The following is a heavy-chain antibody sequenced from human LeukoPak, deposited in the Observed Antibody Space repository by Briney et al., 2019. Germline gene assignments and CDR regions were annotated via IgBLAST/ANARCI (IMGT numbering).Heavy chain of an antibody. D-gene: IGHD3-3*02. CDR2: ISAYSGDT. CDR1: AYNFISYG. V-gene: IGHV1-18*01. Sequence: ASVKVSCKASAYNFISYGISWVRLVPGQGLEWMGWISAYSGDTNYAQRFQGRVTMSTDTSTDTAYMELRSLKSEDTAVYYCARNAFKTSSENYFGFWGRGTLVTVSS. J-gene: IGHJ4*02. CDR3: ARNAFKTSSENYFGF.